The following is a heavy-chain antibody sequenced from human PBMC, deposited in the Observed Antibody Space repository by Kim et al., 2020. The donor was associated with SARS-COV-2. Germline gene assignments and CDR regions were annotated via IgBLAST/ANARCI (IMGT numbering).Heavy chain of an antibody. J-gene: IGHJ4*02. D-gene: IGHD2-21*02. V-gene: IGHV3-23*01. CDR2: ISGSGGST. CDR3: AKGGRLLGVVTATYDY. Sequence: GGSLRLSCAASGFTFSSYAMSWVRQAPGKGLEWVSAISGSGGSTYYADSVKGRFTISRDNSKNTLYLQMNSLRAEDTAVYYCAKGGRLLGVVTATYDYWGQGPLVTVSS. CDR1: GFTFSSYA.